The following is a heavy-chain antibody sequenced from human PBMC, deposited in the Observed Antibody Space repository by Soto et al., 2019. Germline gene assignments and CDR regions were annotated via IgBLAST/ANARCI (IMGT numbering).Heavy chain of an antibody. D-gene: IGHD2-2*01. Sequence: ASVKVSCKASGYTFTGYYMHWVRQAPGQGIEWMGWINPNSGGTNYAQKFQGWVTMTRDTSISTAYMELSRLRSDDTAVYYCAREVVDCSSTSCYAFDIWGQGTMVTVSS. V-gene: IGHV1-2*04. CDR2: INPNSGGT. CDR3: AREVVDCSSTSCYAFDI. CDR1: GYTFTGYY. J-gene: IGHJ3*02.